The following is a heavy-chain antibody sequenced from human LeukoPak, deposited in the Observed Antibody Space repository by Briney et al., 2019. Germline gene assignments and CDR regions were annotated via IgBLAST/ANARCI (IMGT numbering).Heavy chain of an antibody. D-gene: IGHD3-22*01. CDR3: ARASDSSGYYARQHYFDY. V-gene: IGHV1-46*03. CDR2: INPSGGST. Sequence: GASVKVSCKASGYTFTSYYMHWVRQAPGQGLEWMGIINPSGGSTSYAQKFQGRVTMTRDTSTSTVYMELSSLRSEDTAVYHCARASDSSGYYARQHYFDYWGQGTLVTVSS. J-gene: IGHJ4*02. CDR1: GYTFTSYY.